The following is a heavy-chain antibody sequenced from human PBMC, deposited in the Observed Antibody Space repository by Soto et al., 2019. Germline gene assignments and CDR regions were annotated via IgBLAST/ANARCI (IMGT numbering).Heavy chain of an antibody. CDR2: SNAGNGNT. D-gene: IGHD2-2*01. V-gene: IGHV1-3*02. J-gene: IGHJ6*02. CDR1: GYTFTSYA. Sequence: ASVKVSCKASGYTFTSYAMHWVRQAPGQSLEWMGWSNAGNGNTNYSQEFQGRVTITRDTSASTAYMELSSLRSEDMAVYYCARVEWDIVLGPAATRYYYYGMDVWGQGTTVTVSS. CDR3: ARVEWDIVLGPAATRYYYYGMDV.